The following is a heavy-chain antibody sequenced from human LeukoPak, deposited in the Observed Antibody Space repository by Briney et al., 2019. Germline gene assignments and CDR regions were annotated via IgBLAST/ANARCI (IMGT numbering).Heavy chain of an antibody. V-gene: IGHV3-15*01. CDR3: TTYGDYGGFLG. CDR2: TRSKTDGGTT. Sequence: GRSLRLSCAASGFTFDDYAMHWVRQAPGKGLEWVGRTRSKTDGGTTDYAAPVNGKFSISRDDSKNTLYLQMNSLKTDDTAVYYCTTYGDYGGFLGWGQEPWSPSPQ. D-gene: IGHD4-17*01. J-gene: IGHJ4*02. CDR1: GFTFDDYA.